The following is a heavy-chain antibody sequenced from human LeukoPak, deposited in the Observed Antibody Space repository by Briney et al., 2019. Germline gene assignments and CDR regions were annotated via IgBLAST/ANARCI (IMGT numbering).Heavy chain of an antibody. CDR1: GYTFTSYA. J-gene: IGHJ6*02. CDR2: INAGNGNT. V-gene: IGHV1-3*01. CDR3: VRAVGSGSYYILHYYYYGMDV. Sequence: ASVKVSCKASGYTFTSYAMHWVRQAPGQRLEWMGWINAGNGNTKYSQKFQGRVTITRDTSASTAYMELSSLRSEDTAVYYCVRAVGSGSYYILHYYYYGMDVWGQGTTVTVSS. D-gene: IGHD3-10*01.